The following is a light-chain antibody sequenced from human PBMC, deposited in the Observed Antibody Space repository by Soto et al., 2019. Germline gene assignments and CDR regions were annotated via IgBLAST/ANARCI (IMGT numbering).Light chain of an antibody. V-gene: IGLV2-8*01. CDR3: NSYAGSPYV. J-gene: IGLJ1*01. CDR1: SSDVGGYNY. CDR2: EVN. Sequence: QSALTQPPSASGSPRQSVTISCTGTSSDVGGYNYVSWYQQHPGKAPKLMIYEVNKRPSGVPDRFSGSKSGNTASLTVSGLQAEDEADYYCNSYAGSPYVFGTGTKLTVL.